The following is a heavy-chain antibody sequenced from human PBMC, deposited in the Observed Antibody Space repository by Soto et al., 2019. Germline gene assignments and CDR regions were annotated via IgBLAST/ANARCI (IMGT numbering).Heavy chain of an antibody. Sequence: QITLKESGPTLVKPTQTLTLTCTFSGFSLSTSGVGLGWIRQPPGKTLEWLAAIFWDAGKRYSPSLKSRLTITKATSRNQVVLTMTNTDPVEAATYYCAHRPYYGDYGGTFTCWGQGALVTVSS. CDR2: IFWDAGK. J-gene: IGHJ4*02. CDR3: AHRPYYGDYGGTFTC. V-gene: IGHV2-5*02. CDR1: GFSLSTSGVG. D-gene: IGHD4-17*01.